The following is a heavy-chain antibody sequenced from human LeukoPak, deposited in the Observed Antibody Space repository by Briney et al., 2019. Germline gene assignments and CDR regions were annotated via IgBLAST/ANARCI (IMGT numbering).Heavy chain of an antibody. CDR2: ISAYNGDT. V-gene: IGHV1-18*01. Sequence: GASVKVSCKASGYTFTSYGISWVRQAPGQGLEWMGLISAYNGDTNSAQKLQGRVTMTTDTSTTTAYMELRSLRSDDTAVYYCARVHPPGGYCSSTSCYAPRGGIDYWGQGTLVTVSS. J-gene: IGHJ4*02. D-gene: IGHD2-2*01. CDR3: ARVHPPGGYCSSTSCYAPRGGIDY. CDR1: GYTFTSYG.